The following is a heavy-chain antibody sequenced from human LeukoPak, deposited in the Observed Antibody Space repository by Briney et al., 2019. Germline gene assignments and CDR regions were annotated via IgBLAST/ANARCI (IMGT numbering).Heavy chain of an antibody. D-gene: IGHD6-25*01. CDR1: GGSISSGDYY. V-gene: IGHV4-30-4*08. CDR3: AKYQRGIWVKGGYAFDI. Sequence: PSETLSLTCTVSGGSISSGDYYWSWIRQPPGKGLEWIGYIYYSGSTYYNPSLKSRVTISVNTSKNQFSLKLSSVTAADTSVYYCAKYQRGIWVKGGYAFDIWGQGTMVTVSS. J-gene: IGHJ3*02. CDR2: IYYSGST.